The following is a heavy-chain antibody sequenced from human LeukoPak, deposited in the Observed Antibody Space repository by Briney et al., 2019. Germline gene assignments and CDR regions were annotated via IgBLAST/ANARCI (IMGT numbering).Heavy chain of an antibody. CDR1: GASLSDYH. J-gene: IGHJ4*02. Sequence: PSETPSLTCAVSGASLSDYHWNWIRQSPEKGLEWIGEIDDSGNNDYSPSLESRITMSEDTSKNHFALEVTSMTAADTAVYFCARGNRFFDYWGQGILVIVSS. V-gene: IGHV4-34*01. D-gene: IGHD3-3*01. CDR2: IDDSGNN. CDR3: ARGNRFFDY.